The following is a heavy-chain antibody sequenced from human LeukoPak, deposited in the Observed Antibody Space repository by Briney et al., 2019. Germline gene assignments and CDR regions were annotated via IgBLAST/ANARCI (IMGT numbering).Heavy chain of an antibody. CDR2: ISGSGGST. CDR3: AKSTSPLYYYYGMDV. Sequence: QSGGSLRLSCAASGFTFNSYAMSWVRQAPGKGLEWVSAISGSGGSTYYADSVKGRFTISRDNSKNTLYLQMNSLRAEDTAVYYCAKSTSPLYYYYGMDVWGQGTTVTVSS. J-gene: IGHJ6*02. CDR1: GFTFNSYA. V-gene: IGHV3-23*01. D-gene: IGHD2-2*01.